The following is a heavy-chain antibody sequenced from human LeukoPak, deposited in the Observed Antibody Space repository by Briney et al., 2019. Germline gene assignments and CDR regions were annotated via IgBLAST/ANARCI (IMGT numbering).Heavy chain of an antibody. D-gene: IGHD3-22*01. Sequence: PSETLSLTCTVSGGSISSYYWSWIRQPPGKGLEWIGYIYYSGSTNYNPSLKSRVTISVDTSKNQFSLKLSSVTAADTAVYYCARMATVYYDSGGYFDYWGQGTLVTVSS. CDR3: ARMATVYYDSGGYFDY. CDR1: GGSISSYY. V-gene: IGHV4-59*01. CDR2: IYYSGST. J-gene: IGHJ4*02.